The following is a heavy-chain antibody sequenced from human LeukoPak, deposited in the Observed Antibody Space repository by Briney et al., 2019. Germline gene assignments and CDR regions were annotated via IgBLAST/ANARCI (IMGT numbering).Heavy chain of an antibody. CDR1: GGSISSYY. J-gene: IGHJ4*02. D-gene: IGHD2-15*01. Sequence: SETLSLTCTVSGGSISSYYWSWIRQPPGKGLEWIGYIYYSGSTNYNPSLKSRVTMSVDTSKNQFSLKLSSVTAADTAVYYCARELLGYCSGGSCYRTWFFDYWGQGTLVTVSS. CDR3: ARELLGYCSGGSCYRTWFFDY. CDR2: IYYSGST. V-gene: IGHV4-59*12.